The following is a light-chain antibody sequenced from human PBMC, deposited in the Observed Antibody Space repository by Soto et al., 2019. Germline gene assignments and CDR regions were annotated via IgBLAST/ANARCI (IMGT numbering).Light chain of an antibody. V-gene: IGKV2-28*01. Sequence: DIVMTQSPLSLPVTPGEPASISCRSSQSLLHSNGYNYLDWYLQRPGQSPQLLIYLGSNRASGVPARFRGSGSGTDFTLIIIRVESEDVGVYYCMQGLQAPGTFGQGTKLEIK. CDR3: MQGLQAPGT. J-gene: IGKJ1*01. CDR1: QSLLHSNGYNY. CDR2: LGS.